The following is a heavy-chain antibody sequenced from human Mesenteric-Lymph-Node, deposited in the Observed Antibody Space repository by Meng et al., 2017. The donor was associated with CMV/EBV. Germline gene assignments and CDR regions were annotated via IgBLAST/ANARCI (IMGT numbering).Heavy chain of an antibody. Sequence: GESLKISCETSGFTLSSYWMSWVRQAPGKGLEWLAKIGRDGSGTDYVDSLEGRFTISRDNAKNSMYLQMNSLRAEDTAVYYCARYYCESGSCFIDYWGHGTLVTVSS. V-gene: IGHV3-7*01. CDR1: GFTLSSYW. J-gene: IGHJ4*01. CDR2: IGRDGSGT. D-gene: IGHD2-15*01. CDR3: ARYYCESGSCFIDY.